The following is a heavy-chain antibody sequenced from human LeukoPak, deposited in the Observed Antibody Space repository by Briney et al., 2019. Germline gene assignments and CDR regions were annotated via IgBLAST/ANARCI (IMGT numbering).Heavy chain of an antibody. D-gene: IGHD6-6*01. Sequence: PSETLSLTCTVSGGSISSSGSYWGWIRQPPGKGLEWIGSIYYSGNTYNPSLKSRVTISVDTSKNQFSLNLTSVNVADTAVYYCARVMAARREDLNWFDPWGQGTLVTVSS. J-gene: IGHJ5*02. CDR2: IYYSGNT. V-gene: IGHV4-39*07. CDR1: GGSISSSGSY. CDR3: ARVMAARREDLNWFDP.